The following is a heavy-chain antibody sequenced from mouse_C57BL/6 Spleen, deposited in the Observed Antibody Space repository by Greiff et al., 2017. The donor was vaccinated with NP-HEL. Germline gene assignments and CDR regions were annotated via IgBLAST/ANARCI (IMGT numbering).Heavy chain of an antibody. CDR3: ARYYYGPYAMDY. J-gene: IGHJ4*01. D-gene: IGHD1-1*01. CDR2: ISYDGSN. CDR1: GYSITSGYY. V-gene: IGHV3-6*01. Sequence: DVKLQESGPGLVKPSQSLSLTCSVTGYSITSGYYWNWIRQFPGNKLEWMGYISYDGSNNYNPSLKNRISITRDTSKNQFFLKLNSVTTEDTATYYCARYYYGPYAMDYWGQGTSVTVSS.